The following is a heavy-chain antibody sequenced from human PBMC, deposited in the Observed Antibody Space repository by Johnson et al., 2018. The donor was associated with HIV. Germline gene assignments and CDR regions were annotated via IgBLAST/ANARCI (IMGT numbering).Heavy chain of an antibody. J-gene: IGHJ3*02. D-gene: IGHD4-23*01. CDR3: ANLGDYSGINGFDI. V-gene: IGHV3-23*04. CDR1: GFTFSSYA. CDR2: ISSSGSTI. Sequence: VQLVESGGGLVQPGGSLRLSCAASGFTFSSYAMSWVRQAPGKGLEWGSYISSSGSTIYYADSVKGRFTISRDNSKNTLYLQINSLRAEDTAVYYCANLGDYSGINGFDIWGQGTMVTVSS.